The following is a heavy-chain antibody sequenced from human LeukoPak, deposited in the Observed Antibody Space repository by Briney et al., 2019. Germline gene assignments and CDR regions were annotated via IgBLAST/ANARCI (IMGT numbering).Heavy chain of an antibody. CDR3: ASLHTIFGH. D-gene: IGHD3-3*01. CDR1: GYSISSGYY. CDR2: IYHSGST. J-gene: IGHJ4*02. V-gene: IGHV4-38-2*01. Sequence: PSETLSLTCAGSGYSISSGYYWGWIRQPPGKGLEWIGSIYHSGSTYYNPSLKSRVTISVDTSKNQFSLKLSSVTAADTAVYYCASLHTIFGHWGQGTLVTVSS.